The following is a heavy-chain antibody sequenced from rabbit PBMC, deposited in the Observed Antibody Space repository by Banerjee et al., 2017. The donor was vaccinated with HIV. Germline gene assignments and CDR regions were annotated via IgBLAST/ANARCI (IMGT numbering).Heavy chain of an antibody. J-gene: IGHJ4*01. V-gene: IGHV1S40*01. CDR1: GFSLSNKSV. CDR2: INTSSGNT. Sequence: TASGFSLSNKSVMCWVRQAPGKGLEWIACINTSSGNTVYATWAKGRFTISKASWTTVTLQMTSLTAADTASYFCARSNDWGLEYFHLWGPGTLVTVS. D-gene: IGHD4-1*01. CDR3: ARSNDWGLEYFHL.